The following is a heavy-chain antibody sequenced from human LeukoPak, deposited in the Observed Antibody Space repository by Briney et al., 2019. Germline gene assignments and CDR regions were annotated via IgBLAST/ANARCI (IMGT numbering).Heavy chain of an antibody. Sequence: GGSLRLSCAASEFTFSNYNMNWVRQAPGKGLEWVSSISSDSNYIYYADSVKGRFTISRDNATNSLYLQMNSLRAEDTAVYYCARDPGGHFDYWGQGTLVTVSS. V-gene: IGHV3-21*01. J-gene: IGHJ4*02. CDR2: ISSDSNYI. CDR3: ARDPGGHFDY. D-gene: IGHD2-15*01. CDR1: EFTFSNYN.